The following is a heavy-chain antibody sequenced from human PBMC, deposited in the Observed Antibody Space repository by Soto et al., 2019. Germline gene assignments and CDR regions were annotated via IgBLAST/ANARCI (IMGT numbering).Heavy chain of an antibody. D-gene: IGHD1-26*01. V-gene: IGHV3-30*18. CDR1: GFTFSCCA. J-gene: IGHJ4*02. CDR2: ISYDGSLK. Sequence: GGSLRLSCAASGFTFSCCAMHWVRQAPGKGLEWVAIISYDGSLKYYADSVKGRFTISRDNSKNTLDLQMNSLRFEDTAVYFCAKDEGVGATLGLPSGNEYWGQGTLVTSPQ. CDR3: AKDEGVGATLGLPSGNEY.